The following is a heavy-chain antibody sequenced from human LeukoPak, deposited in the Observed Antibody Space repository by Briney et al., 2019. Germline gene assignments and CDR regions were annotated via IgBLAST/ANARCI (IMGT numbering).Heavy chain of an antibody. V-gene: IGHV3-23*01. Sequence: GGSLRLSCAASGFTFSSYAMSWVRQAPGKGLEWVSAISGSGGSTYYADSVKGRFTISRDNSKNTLYLQMNSLRAEDTAVYYCAKSDDYYDSSGYYFVDYWGQGTLVTVSS. J-gene: IGHJ4*02. CDR1: GFTFSSYA. D-gene: IGHD3-22*01. CDR2: ISGSGGST. CDR3: AKSDDYYDSSGYYFVDY.